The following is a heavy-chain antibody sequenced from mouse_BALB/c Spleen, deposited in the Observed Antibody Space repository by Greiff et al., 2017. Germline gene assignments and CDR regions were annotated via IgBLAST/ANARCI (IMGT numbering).Heavy chain of an antibody. Sequence: EVQLQQSGTVLARPGASVKMSCKASGYTFTSYWMPWVKQRPGQGLEWIGAIYPGNSDTSYNQKFKGKAKLTAVTSTSTAYMELSSLTNEDSAVYYCTRRDGYYAMDYWGQGTSVTVSS. D-gene: IGHD2-3*01. CDR3: TRRDGYYAMDY. V-gene: IGHV1-5*01. J-gene: IGHJ4*01. CDR2: IYPGNSDT. CDR1: GYTFTSYW.